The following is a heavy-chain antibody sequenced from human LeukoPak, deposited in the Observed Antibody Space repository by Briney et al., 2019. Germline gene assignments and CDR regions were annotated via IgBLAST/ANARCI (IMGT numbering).Heavy chain of an antibody. J-gene: IGHJ4*02. D-gene: IGHD1-26*01. CDR2: IRYDGSNK. Sequence: RGSLRLSCAASGFTFSSYGMHWVRQAPGKGLEWVAFIRYDGSNKYYADSVKGRFTISRDNSKNTLYLQMNSLRAEDTAVYYCAKDHPQWELHRVDYWGQGTLVTVSS. V-gene: IGHV3-30*02. CDR3: AKDHPQWELHRVDY. CDR1: GFTFSSYG.